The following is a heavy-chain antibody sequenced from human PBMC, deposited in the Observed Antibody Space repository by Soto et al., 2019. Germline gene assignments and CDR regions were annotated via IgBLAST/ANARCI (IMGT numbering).Heavy chain of an antibody. V-gene: IGHV4-39*01. J-gene: IGHJ1*01. CDR3: ARQVIAAAGTGYFQH. D-gene: IGHD6-13*01. Sequence: SETLSLTCTVSGGSISSNSYYWGWIRQPPGKGLEWIGSIYYSGTTYYNPSLKSRVTISVDTSKNQVSLKLRSVTAADTAVYYCARQVIAAAGTGYFQHWGQGAPVTVSS. CDR1: GGSISSNSYY. CDR2: IYYSGTT.